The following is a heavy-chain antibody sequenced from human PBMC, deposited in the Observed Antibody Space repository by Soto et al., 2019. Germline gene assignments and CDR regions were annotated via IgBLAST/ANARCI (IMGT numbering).Heavy chain of an antibody. CDR3: ARENPQQLGSYYDF. D-gene: IGHD3-3*02. J-gene: IGHJ4*03. Sequence: ASVKVSCKASGYSFTAHSIHWVRQAPGQRLEWLGWITAGAGHTDYSQNFQGRVTITRDTSASTAYMELSSLRSEDTAVYYCARENPQQLGSYYDFWGQGTLVTVSS. CDR2: ITAGAGHT. CDR1: GYSFTAHS. V-gene: IGHV1-3*01.